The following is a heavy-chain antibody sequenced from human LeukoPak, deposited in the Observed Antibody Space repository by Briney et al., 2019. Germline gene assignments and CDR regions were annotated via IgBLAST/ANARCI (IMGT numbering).Heavy chain of an antibody. V-gene: IGHV4-59*08. D-gene: IGHD5-18*01. CDR3: ARLNGGKWIQLWSYDY. CDR1: GGSISSYY. J-gene: IGHJ4*02. CDR2: IYYSGST. Sequence: SETLSLTCTVSGGSISSYYWSWIRQPPGKGLEWIGYIYYSGSTNYNPSLKSRVTISVDTSKNQFSLKLSSVTAADTAVYYCARLNGGKWIQLWSYDYWGQGTLVTVSS.